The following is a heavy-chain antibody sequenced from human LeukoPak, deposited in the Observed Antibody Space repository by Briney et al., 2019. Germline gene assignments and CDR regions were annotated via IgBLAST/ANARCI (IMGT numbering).Heavy chain of an antibody. V-gene: IGHV1-2*02. J-gene: IGHJ5*02. CDR3: ARDYIVVVPAASAGRYILDQAFDP. CDR1: GYTFTGYY. D-gene: IGHD2-2*01. Sequence: GASVKVSCKASGYTFTGYYMHWVRQAPGQGLEWMGWINPNSGGTNYAQKFQGRVTMTRDTSISTAYMELSRLRSDDTAVYYCARDYIVVVPAASAGRYILDQAFDPWGQGTLVTVSS. CDR2: INPNSGGT.